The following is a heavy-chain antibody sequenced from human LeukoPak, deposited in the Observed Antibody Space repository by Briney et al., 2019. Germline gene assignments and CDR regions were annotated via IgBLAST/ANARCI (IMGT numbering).Heavy chain of an antibody. CDR2: TYSGGTT. D-gene: IGHD3-22*01. CDR1: GFTVSNNY. CDR3: ATYSSLNRREFQY. V-gene: IGHV3-53*01. J-gene: IGHJ1*01. Sequence: PGGSLRLSCAASGFTVSNNYMSWVRQAPGKGLEWVSVTYSGGTTYYADSVKGRFTISRDNSKNTLYLQMNSLRAEDTAVYYCATYSSLNRREFQYWGQGTLLTVSS.